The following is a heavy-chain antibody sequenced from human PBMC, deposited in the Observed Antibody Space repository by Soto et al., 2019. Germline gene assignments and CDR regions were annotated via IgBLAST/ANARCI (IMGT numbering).Heavy chain of an antibody. V-gene: IGHV1-46*01. CDR1: GYSFTNFH. CDR2: IDPSGGIT. D-gene: IGHD3-22*01. J-gene: IGHJ4*02. CDR3: ARDLIGHDNYETIGYYFDH. Sequence: QVQLSQFGAEVKKPGASVKVSCKASGYSFTNFHIHWVRQAPGQGLEWMGMIDPSGGITRDAQRLQGRITMTRDASTRTVYMELRSLTSEDTAVYYCARDLIGHDNYETIGYYFDHWGQGTLVTVSS.